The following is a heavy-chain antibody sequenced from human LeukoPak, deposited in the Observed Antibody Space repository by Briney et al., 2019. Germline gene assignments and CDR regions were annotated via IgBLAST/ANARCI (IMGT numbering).Heavy chain of an antibody. CDR2: ISGSAGTT. J-gene: IGHJ5*02. Sequence: GGSLRLSCAASGFTSTNYVLTWVRQAPGKGLEWVSSISGSAGTTYYVDSVKGRFTISRDTSKNTLFLQMNSLRVEDTAIYYCARYSGSGTWFDPWGQGTLVTVSS. V-gene: IGHV3-23*01. CDR1: GFTSTNYV. CDR3: ARYSGSGTWFDP. D-gene: IGHD3-10*01.